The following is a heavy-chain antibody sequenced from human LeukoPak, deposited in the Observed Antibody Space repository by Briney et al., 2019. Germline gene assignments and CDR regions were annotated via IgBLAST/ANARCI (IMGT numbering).Heavy chain of an antibody. Sequence: ASVKVSCKVSGYTLTELSMHWVRQAPGKGLEWMGGFDLEDGETSYAQKFQGRVTMTEDTSTDTAYMDLSSLRSEDTAVYYCATSWFDGISGYVFGMDVWGKGTTVTVSS. CDR2: FDLEDGET. J-gene: IGHJ6*04. D-gene: IGHD5-12*01. CDR1: GYTLTELS. V-gene: IGHV1-24*01. CDR3: ATSWFDGISGYVFGMDV.